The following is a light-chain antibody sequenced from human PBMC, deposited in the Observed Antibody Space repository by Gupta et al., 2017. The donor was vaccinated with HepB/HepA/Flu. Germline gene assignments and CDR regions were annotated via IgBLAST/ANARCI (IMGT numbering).Light chain of an antibody. J-gene: IGKJ1*01. V-gene: IGKV3-15*01. Sequence: EMGLTQSPATLFVSTGERATLSCRASQSVSSNLAWYQQKPGQAPRLLIYGASTRDNVVPSRFSGSGCGTDFTLTISSLQSEDFAVYYCQQNNSCPWPFGQGTKVEIK. CDR1: QSVSSN. CDR2: GAS. CDR3: QQNNSCPWP.